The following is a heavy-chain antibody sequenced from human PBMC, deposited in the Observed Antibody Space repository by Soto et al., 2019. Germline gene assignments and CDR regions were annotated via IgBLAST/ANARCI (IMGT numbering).Heavy chain of an antibody. J-gene: IGHJ6*02. Sequence: SLRLSCAASRFTFSSYGMHWVRQAPGKGLEWVAVISYDGSNKNYVDSVKGRFTISRDNSKNTLYLQMNSLRAEDTAVYYCAKDRVLPATKKSYYYYYGLDVWGQGTTVTVSS. CDR2: ISYDGSNK. V-gene: IGHV3-30*18. D-gene: IGHD2-2*01. CDR3: AKDRVLPATKKSYYYYYGLDV. CDR1: RFTFSSYG.